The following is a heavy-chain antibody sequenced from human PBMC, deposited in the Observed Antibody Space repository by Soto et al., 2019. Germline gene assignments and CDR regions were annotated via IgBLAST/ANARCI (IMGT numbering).Heavy chain of an antibody. D-gene: IGHD4-4*01. Sequence: QVQLQESGPGLVKPSQTLSLTCTVSGGSISSGDYYWSWIRQPPGKGLEWIGYIYYSGSTYYNPSLKSPVTISVDTSKNQFSLKLSSVTAADAAVYYCARLTVTHDANWFDPWGQGTLVTVSS. CDR1: GGSISSGDYY. CDR2: IYYSGST. CDR3: ARLTVTHDANWFDP. V-gene: IGHV4-30-4*01. J-gene: IGHJ5*02.